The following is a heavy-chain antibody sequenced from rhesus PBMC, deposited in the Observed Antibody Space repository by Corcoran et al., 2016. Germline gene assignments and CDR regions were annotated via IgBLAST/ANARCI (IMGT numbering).Heavy chain of an antibody. CDR2: INNTAYRT. V-gene: IGHV3-178*01. CDR1: GFICSDYY. CDR3: ARANYGIDS. J-gene: IGHJ6*01. Sequence: EVQLVESGGGWAKPGGSLRLSCAASGFICSDYYMDWVLQAPGKEMEGVSRINNTAYRTWYANSMKGRFPSSRDNAKNTLFLQMNGLRTEDKAVYYCARANYGIDSWGQGVDVTVSS.